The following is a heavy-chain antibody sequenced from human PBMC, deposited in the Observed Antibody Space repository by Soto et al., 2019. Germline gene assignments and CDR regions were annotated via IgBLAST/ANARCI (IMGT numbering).Heavy chain of an antibody. Sequence: GGSLRLSCAASGLTANNSYMSWVRRAPGRGLEWVSILYAGGTTYYADSVKGRFTISRDNSKNTLYLQMNSLRADDTAVYYCVRFWPPPYSDALTDYTDAFDYWGQGTLVTVSS. J-gene: IGHJ4*02. CDR3: VRFWPPPYSDALTDYTDAFDY. D-gene: IGHD3-9*01. CDR2: LYAGGTT. V-gene: IGHV3-66*01. CDR1: GLTANNSY.